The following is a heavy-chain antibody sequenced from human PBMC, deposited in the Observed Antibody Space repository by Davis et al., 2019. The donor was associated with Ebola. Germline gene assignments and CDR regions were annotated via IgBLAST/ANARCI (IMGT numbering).Heavy chain of an antibody. D-gene: IGHD6-19*01. CDR2: IKQDGSEK. V-gene: IGHV3-7*01. Sequence: GGSLRLSCAASRFTFSSYWMSWVRQAPGKGLEWVANIKQDGSEKYYVDSVKGRFTISSDNAKNSLYLQMNSLRAEDTAVYYCARELAVAYFDYWGQGTLVTVSS. CDR1: RFTFSSYW. J-gene: IGHJ4*02. CDR3: ARELAVAYFDY.